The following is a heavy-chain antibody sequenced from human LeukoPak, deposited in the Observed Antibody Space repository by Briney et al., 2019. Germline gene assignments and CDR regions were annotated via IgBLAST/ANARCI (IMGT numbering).Heavy chain of an antibody. Sequence: SETLSLTCTVSGGSISSSRYYWGWIRQPPGKGLEWIGSIHYSGSTYYNPSLKSRVTISVDTSKNQFSLKFNSVIAADTAVYYCARGRADYWGQGTLVTVSS. CDR3: ARGRADY. CDR1: GGSISSSRYY. V-gene: IGHV4-39*01. CDR2: IHYSGST. J-gene: IGHJ4*02.